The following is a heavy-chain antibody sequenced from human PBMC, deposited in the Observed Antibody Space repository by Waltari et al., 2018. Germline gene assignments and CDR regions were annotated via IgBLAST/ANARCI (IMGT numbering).Heavy chain of an antibody. Sequence: EVQLVETGGNLIQPGGSLRLSCAASGFTSGSDYMSWVRQATGKGLEWVSVIDRGGATYYGDSVKGRFTISRDNSKNTLYLQMNSLRAEDTAVYYCARVGSCIGGVCSNNWGQGTLVTVSS. CDR1: GFTSGSDY. D-gene: IGHD2-8*02. CDR3: ARVGSCIGGVCSNN. V-gene: IGHV3-53*02. J-gene: IGHJ4*02. CDR2: IDRGGAT.